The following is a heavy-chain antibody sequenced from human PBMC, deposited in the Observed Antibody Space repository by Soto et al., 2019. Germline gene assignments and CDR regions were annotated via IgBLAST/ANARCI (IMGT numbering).Heavy chain of an antibody. J-gene: IGHJ3*02. D-gene: IGHD2-15*01. V-gene: IGHV4-31*03. CDR2: MYSSGST. CDR1: GGSISSGAYY. Sequence: QVQLQESGPGLVKPSQTLSLICTVSGGSISSGAYYWTWIRQHPGKGLEWIGYMYSSGSTYYNPSLRSRIPISLDTSKNQFSLRLTSVTAADTAVYYCARGRYCSGGSCYAFDIWGQGTMVTVSS. CDR3: ARGRYCSGGSCYAFDI.